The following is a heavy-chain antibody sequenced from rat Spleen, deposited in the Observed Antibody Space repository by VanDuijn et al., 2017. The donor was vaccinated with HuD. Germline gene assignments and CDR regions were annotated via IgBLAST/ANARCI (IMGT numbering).Heavy chain of an antibody. J-gene: IGHJ2*01. CDR2: ISTSGSRT. CDR3: TRWGGTTPFDY. CDR1: GFTFNNYW. V-gene: IGHV5-31*01. Sequence: EVQLVESGGGLVQPGRSLKLSCAASGFTFNNYWMTWIRQAPGKGLEWVATISTSGSRTYYPDSVKGRFTISRDNAKSSLYLQMNSLRSEDTATYYCTRWGGTTPFDYWGQGVMVTVSS. D-gene: IGHD1-5*01.